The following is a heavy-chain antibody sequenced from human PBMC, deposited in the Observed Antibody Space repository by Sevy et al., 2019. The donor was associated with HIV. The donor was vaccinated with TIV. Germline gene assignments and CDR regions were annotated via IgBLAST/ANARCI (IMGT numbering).Heavy chain of an antibody. J-gene: IGHJ4*02. V-gene: IGHV4-39*01. CDR1: GDSISSSPYY. CDR2: IYYSGSA. Sequence: SETLSLTCTVSGDSISSSPYYWGWIRQCHGKGLEWSESIYYSGSAYYNPSLKSRVPISVDTSKNQFSLKLNSVTAADTAVYYCARQVGQLRFFDWSPGYFDYWGQGILVTVSS. D-gene: IGHD3-9*01. CDR3: ARQVGQLRFFDWSPGYFDY.